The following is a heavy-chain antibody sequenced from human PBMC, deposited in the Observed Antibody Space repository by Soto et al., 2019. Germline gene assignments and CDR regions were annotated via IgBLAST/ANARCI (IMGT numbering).Heavy chain of an antibody. CDR1: GFTFSSCA. J-gene: IGHJ3*02. D-gene: IGHD3-22*01. Sequence: GGSLRLSCAASGFTFSSCAMGWVRQAPGKGLEWVANIKPDGSEKWYVDSVKGRFTISRDNAKNSLYLQMNSLRAEDTAVYYCARGDYYDSSGPFSDAFDIWGQGTMVTVSS. CDR2: IKPDGSEK. V-gene: IGHV3-7*04. CDR3: ARGDYYDSSGPFSDAFDI.